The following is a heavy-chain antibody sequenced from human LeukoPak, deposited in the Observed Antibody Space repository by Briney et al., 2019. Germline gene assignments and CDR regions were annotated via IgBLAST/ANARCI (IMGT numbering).Heavy chain of an antibody. CDR3: ARDITTRGIFGVVPLLSAFDI. Sequence: SQTLSLTCTVSGGSISSGSYYWSWIRQPAGKGLEWIGRIYTSGSTNYNPSLKSRVTISVDTSKNQFSLKLSSVTAADTAVYYCARDITTRGIFGVVPLLSAFDIWGQGTMVTVSS. CDR1: GGSISSGSYY. CDR2: IYTSGST. D-gene: IGHD3-3*01. V-gene: IGHV4-61*02. J-gene: IGHJ3*02.